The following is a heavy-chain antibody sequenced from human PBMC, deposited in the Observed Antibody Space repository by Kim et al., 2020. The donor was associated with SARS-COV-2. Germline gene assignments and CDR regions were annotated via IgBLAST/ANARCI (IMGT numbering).Heavy chain of an antibody. V-gene: IGHV3-33*01. CDR2: IWYDGSNK. D-gene: IGHD5-18*01. J-gene: IGHJ6*02. Sequence: GGSLRLSCAASGFTFSSYGMHWVRQAPGKGLEWVAVIWYDGSNKYYADSVKGRFTISRDNSKNTLYLQMNSLRAEDTAVYYCARDGILPREYGMDVWGQGTTVTVSS. CDR3: ARDGILPREYGMDV. CDR1: GFTFSSYG.